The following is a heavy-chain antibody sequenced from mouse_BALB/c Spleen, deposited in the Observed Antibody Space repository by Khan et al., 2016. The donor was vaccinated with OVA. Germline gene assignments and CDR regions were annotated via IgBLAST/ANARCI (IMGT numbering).Heavy chain of an antibody. CDR1: GYTFINYW. V-gene: IGHV1-7*01. CDR3: ARRGLRWDFDY. D-gene: IGHD1-1*01. CDR2: INPSTGYT. Sequence: QVQLKQSGAELAKPGASVKMSCKASGYTFINYWILWVKQRPGQGLEWIGYINPSTGYTEYNQNFKEKATLTADKSSSTAYMQLSSLTSTDSAVYYCARRGLRWDFDYWGQGTTLTVSS. J-gene: IGHJ2*01.